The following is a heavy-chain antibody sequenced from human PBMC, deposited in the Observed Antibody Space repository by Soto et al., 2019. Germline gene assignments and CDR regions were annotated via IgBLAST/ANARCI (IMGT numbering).Heavy chain of an antibody. V-gene: IGHV3-7*01. Sequence: EVQLVESGGGLVQPGGSLRLSCAASGFTFNTYWMSWVRQAPGKGPEWVASIKQDGGETFYMDSVKGRFTISRDNAKNSLFLQMSSLRIEDMAMYYCAREVRATFDPWGQGTLVTVSS. CDR3: AREVRATFDP. CDR1: GFTFNTYW. J-gene: IGHJ5*02. CDR2: IKQDGGET. D-gene: IGHD1-26*01.